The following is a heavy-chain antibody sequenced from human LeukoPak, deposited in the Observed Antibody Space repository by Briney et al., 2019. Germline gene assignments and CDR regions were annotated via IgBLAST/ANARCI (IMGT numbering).Heavy chain of an antibody. CDR1: GYSFTSYW. D-gene: IGHD5-24*01. V-gene: IGHV5-51*01. Sequence: GESLKISCKGSGYSFTSYWIGWVRQMPGKGLEWMGIIYPGDSDARYSPSFQGQVTISADKSISTAYLQWSSLKASDTAMYYCARLSFRRDGYNSGDFFDYWGQGTLVTVSS. CDR3: ARLSFRRDGYNSGDFFDY. CDR2: IYPGDSDA. J-gene: IGHJ4*02.